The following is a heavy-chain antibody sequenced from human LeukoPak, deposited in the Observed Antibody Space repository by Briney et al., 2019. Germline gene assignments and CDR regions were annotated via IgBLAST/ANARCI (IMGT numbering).Heavy chain of an antibody. Sequence: PGRSLRLSCAASGFTFSSYAMHWVRQAPGKGLEWVAVISYDGSNKYYADSVKGRFTISRDNSKNTLYLQMNGLRAEDTAVYYCARDCDSSGWYPEYYFDYWGQGTLVTVSS. J-gene: IGHJ4*02. CDR2: ISYDGSNK. V-gene: IGHV3-30-3*01. CDR1: GFTFSSYA. CDR3: ARDCDSSGWYPEYYFDY. D-gene: IGHD6-19*01.